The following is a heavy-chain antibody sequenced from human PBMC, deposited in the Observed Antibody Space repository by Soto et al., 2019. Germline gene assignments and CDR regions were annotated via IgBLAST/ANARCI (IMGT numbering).Heavy chain of an antibody. CDR2: FFYSGKS. CDR1: GGSISTSSSTYY. D-gene: IGHD6-19*01. J-gene: IGHJ5*02. CDR3: ARTVKYWYSSGWYGWFAP. Sequence: SETLSLTCSVSGGSISTSSSTYYWGWMRQPPGKGLEWIASFFYSGKSFYNPSLKSRVTMSVDTSKNQFSLKLNSVTAADTAVYYCARTVKYWYSSGWYGWFAPWGQGTLVTVSS. V-gene: IGHV4-39*01.